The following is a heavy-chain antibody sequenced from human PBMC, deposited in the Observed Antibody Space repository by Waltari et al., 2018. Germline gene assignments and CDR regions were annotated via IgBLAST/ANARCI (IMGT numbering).Heavy chain of an antibody. CDR3: ARHVGEATTFDY. CDR1: GGSISTSSYY. J-gene: IGHJ4*02. D-gene: IGHD1-26*01. CDR2: IHYSGST. Sequence: QLQLQESGPGLVKPSETLSLTCSVSGGSISTSSYYWGWIRQPPGKGLEWIGSIHYSGSTYYNPSLKTRVTISVDTSKNQFSLRLTSVTAADTAVYYFARHVGEATTFDYWGQGTLVTVSS. V-gene: IGHV4-39*01.